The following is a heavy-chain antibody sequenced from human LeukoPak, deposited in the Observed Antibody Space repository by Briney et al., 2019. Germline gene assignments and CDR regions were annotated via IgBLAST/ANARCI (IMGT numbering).Heavy chain of an antibody. D-gene: IGHD6-13*01. J-gene: IGHJ6*04. CDR3: AKDSQYSSTWGSYF. CDR1: GFTFSSYG. V-gene: IGHV3-30*18. Sequence: GGSLRLSCAASGFTFSSYGMHWVRQAPGKGLEWVAVISYDGSNQYYADSVKGRFTISRDNSKNTLHLQMNSLRAEDTAVYCCAKDSQYSSTWGSYFWGKGTTVTVSS. CDR2: ISYDGSNQ.